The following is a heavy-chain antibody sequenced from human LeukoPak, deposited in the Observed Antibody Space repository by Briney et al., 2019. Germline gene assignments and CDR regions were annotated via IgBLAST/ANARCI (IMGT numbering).Heavy chain of an antibody. J-gene: IGHJ4*02. V-gene: IGHV1-2*02. Sequence: AASVKVSCKASGYTFTSYGVSWVRQAPGQGLEWMGWINPNSGGTNYAQKFQGRVTMTRDTSISTAYMELSRLRSDDTAVYYCASELFGGVIAELDYWGQGTLVTVSS. D-gene: IGHD3-16*02. CDR3: ASELFGGVIAELDY. CDR1: GYTFTSYG. CDR2: INPNSGGT.